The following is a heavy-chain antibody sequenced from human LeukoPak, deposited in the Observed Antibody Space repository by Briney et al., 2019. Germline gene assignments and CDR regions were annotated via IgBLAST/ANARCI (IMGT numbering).Heavy chain of an antibody. Sequence: ASVKVSCKASGYTFAGYYLHWVRQAPGQGLEWMGWIKPNSGGTQYAQKFQGRVTMARDTSISTAYMELRSLRSDDTAVYYCARDSVVVTGGAFDIWGPGTMVTVSS. CDR2: IKPNSGGT. V-gene: IGHV1-2*02. J-gene: IGHJ3*02. D-gene: IGHD2-21*02. CDR1: GYTFAGYY. CDR3: ARDSVVVTGGAFDI.